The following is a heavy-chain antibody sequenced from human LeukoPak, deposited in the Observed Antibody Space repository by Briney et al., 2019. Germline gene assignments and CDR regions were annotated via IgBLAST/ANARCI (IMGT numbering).Heavy chain of an antibody. D-gene: IGHD3-10*01. CDR1: GGSFSGYY. V-gene: IGHV4-34*01. J-gene: IGHJ4*02. CDR2: INHSGST. CDR3: ARGSLTRGFDY. Sequence: PSETLSLTCAVYGGSFSGYYWSWIRQPPGKGLEWIGEINHSGSTNYNPSLKSRVTISVDTSKNQFSLKLSSVTAANTAVYYCARGSLTRGFDYWGQGTLVTVSS.